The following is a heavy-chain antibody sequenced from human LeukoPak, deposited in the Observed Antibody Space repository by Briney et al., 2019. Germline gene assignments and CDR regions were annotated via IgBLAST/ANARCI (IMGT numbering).Heavy chain of an antibody. CDR1: GFTFSSSE. J-gene: IGHJ4*02. V-gene: IGHV3-21*05. CDR2: ISISGSYT. D-gene: IGHD3-16*01. Sequence: KPGGSLRLSCAASGFTFSSSETNWVRQAARNGLEWVSYISISGSYTYYADSVKGRFTISRDNAKNSLYLQMNSLRGEDTAVYYCARDLGGATFDYWGQGTLVTVSS. CDR3: ARDLGGATFDY.